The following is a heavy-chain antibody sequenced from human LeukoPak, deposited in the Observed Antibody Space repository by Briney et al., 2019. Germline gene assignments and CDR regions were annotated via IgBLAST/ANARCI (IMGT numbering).Heavy chain of an antibody. CDR1: GYTFTGYY. V-gene: IGHV1-2*02. CDR3: ASMEGTGDSHY. CDR2: INPNSGGT. Sequence: ASVKVSCKASGYTFTGYYMHWVRQAPGQGLEWMGWINPNSGGTNYAQKFQGRVTMTRDTSINIVYMEVSWLRSDDTAVYYCASMEGTGDSHYWGQGTLVTVS. D-gene: IGHD2-8*02. J-gene: IGHJ4*02.